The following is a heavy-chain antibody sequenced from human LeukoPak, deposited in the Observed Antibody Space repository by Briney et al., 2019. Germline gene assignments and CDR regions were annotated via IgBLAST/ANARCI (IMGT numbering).Heavy chain of an antibody. J-gene: IGHJ4*02. CDR2: IYSGGIT. CDR3: ARGNTSFRGVKGGFLNYFDY. CDR1: GFTVSSNS. Sequence: GGSLRLSCAASGFTVSSNSMSWVRQAPGKGLEWVSFIYSGGITYYADSVKGRFTISRDNSKNTLYLQMNSLRAEDTAVYYCARGNTSFRGVKGGFLNYFDYWGQGTLVTVSS. V-gene: IGHV3-66*01. D-gene: IGHD3-10*01.